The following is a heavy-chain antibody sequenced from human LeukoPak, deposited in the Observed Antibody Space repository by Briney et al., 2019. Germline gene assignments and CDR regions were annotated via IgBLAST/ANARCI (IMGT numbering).Heavy chain of an antibody. CDR3: ARHNEMTH. CDR2: VRIKANNYAT. CDR1: GFTFSGSA. Sequence: GGSLRLSCAASGFTFSGSAMHWVRQASGRGPEWVGRVRIKANNYATAYAASVKGRFTISRDDSKNTAYLQMNSLKTEDTAVYYCARHNEMTHWGQGTLVTVSS. V-gene: IGHV3-73*01. D-gene: IGHD5-24*01. J-gene: IGHJ1*01.